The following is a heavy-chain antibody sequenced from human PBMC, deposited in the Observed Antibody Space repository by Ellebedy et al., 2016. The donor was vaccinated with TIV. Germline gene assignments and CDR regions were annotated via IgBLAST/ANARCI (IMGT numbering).Heavy chain of an antibody. V-gene: IGHV3-23*01. J-gene: IGHJ4*02. CDR1: GFTFSSYA. CDR2: IRGSGGRT. D-gene: IGHD5-24*01. Sequence: GESLKISCAASGFTFSSYAMSWVRQAPGKGLEWVSEIRGSGGRTYYADSVKGRFTISRDNSKNTLYVQMNSLRAEDTAVYYCSKGMDSFDYWGQGTLVTVSS. CDR3: SKGMDSFDY.